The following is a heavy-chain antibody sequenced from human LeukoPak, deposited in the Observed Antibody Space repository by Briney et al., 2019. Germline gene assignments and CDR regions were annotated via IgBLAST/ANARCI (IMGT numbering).Heavy chain of an antibody. CDR1: SGSINNYY. V-gene: IGHV4-34*01. CDR2: INHSGST. J-gene: IGHJ4*02. D-gene: IGHD6-13*01. Sequence: SETLSLTCTVSSGSINNYYWSWIRQPPGKGLEWIGEINHSGSTNYNPSLKSRVTISVDTSKNQFSLKLSSVTAADTAVYYCARGLPIAAVLDYWGQGTLVTVSS. CDR3: ARGLPIAAVLDY.